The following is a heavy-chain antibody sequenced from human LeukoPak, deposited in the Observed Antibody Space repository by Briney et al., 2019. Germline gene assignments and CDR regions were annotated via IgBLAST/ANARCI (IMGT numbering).Heavy chain of an antibody. CDR3: ARAESKNRYCSGGSCLGY. J-gene: IGHJ4*02. D-gene: IGHD2-15*01. CDR2: MNPNSGNT. Sequence: ASVKVSCKASGYTFTSYDINWVRQATGQGLEWMGWMNPNSGNTGYAQKFQGRVTMTRNTSISTAYMELSSLRSEDTAVYYCARAESKNRYCSGGSCLGYWGQGTLVTVSS. CDR1: GYTFTSYD. V-gene: IGHV1-8*01.